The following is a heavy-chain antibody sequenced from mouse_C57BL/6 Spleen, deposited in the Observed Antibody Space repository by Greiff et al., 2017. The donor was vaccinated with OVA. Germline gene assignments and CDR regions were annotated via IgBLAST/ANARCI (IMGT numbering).Heavy chain of an antibody. D-gene: IGHD1-1*01. V-gene: IGHV1-4*01. CDR2: INPSSGYT. CDR3: ASHITTVVEEYFDV. CDR1: GYTFTSYT. Sequence: QVQLKESGAELARPGASVKMSCKASGYTFTSYTMHWVKQRPGQGLEWIGYINPSSGYTKYNQKFKDKATLTADKSSSTAYMQLSSLTSEDSAVYYCASHITTVVEEYFDVWGTGTTVTVSS. J-gene: IGHJ1*03.